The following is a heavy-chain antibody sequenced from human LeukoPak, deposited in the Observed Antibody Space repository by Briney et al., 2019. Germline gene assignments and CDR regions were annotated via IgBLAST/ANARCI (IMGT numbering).Heavy chain of an antibody. CDR3: ARRPRYCSGGSRYFDY. D-gene: IGHD2-15*01. Sequence: TSETLSLTCTVSGGSISSYYWAWIRQPPGKGLEWIGYIYYSGSTNYNPSLKSRVTISVDTSKNQFSLKLSSVTAADTAVYYCARRPRYCSGGSRYFDYWGQGTLVTVSS. J-gene: IGHJ4*02. V-gene: IGHV4-59*08. CDR1: GGSISSYY. CDR2: IYYSGST.